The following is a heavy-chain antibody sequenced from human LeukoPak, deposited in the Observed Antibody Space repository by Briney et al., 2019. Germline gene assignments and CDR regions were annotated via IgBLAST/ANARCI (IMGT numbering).Heavy chain of an antibody. CDR2: IYYSGST. CDR1: GGSISSSSYY. J-gene: IGHJ3*02. Sequence: SETLSLTCTVSGGSISSSSYYWGWIRQPPGKGLEWIGSIYYSGSTYYNPSLKSRVTISVDTSKNQFSLKLSSVTAADTAVYYCARLSTIFGALGAFDIWGQGTMVTVSS. D-gene: IGHD3-3*01. V-gene: IGHV4-39*01. CDR3: ARLSTIFGALGAFDI.